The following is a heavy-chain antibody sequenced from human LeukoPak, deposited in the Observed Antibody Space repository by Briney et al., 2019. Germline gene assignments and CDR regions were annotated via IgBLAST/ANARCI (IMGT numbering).Heavy chain of an antibody. V-gene: IGHV3-21*06. D-gene: IGHD1-14*01. CDR2: IGPTGSDR. CDR1: GLTFSTSG. J-gene: IGHJ4*02. Sequence: GGSLRLSCTASGLTFSTSGFNWVRQATGKGLEWVASIGPTGSDRYQADSIKGRFTISRDNANNFLYLQMNSLRAEDTAVYYCATETNGRHYDYWGQGTLLTVSS. CDR3: ATETNGRHYDY.